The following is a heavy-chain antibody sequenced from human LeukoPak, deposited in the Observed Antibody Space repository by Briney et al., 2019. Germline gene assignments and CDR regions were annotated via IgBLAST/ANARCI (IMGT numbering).Heavy chain of an antibody. Sequence: SETLSLTCTVSGGSISSYYCSRIRQPPGKGLEWIGYIYYSGSTNYNPSLKSRVTISVDTSKNQFSLKLSSVTAADTAVYYCASIYGDSHAFDIWGQGTMVTVSS. CDR3: ASIYGDSHAFDI. D-gene: IGHD4-17*01. CDR2: IYYSGST. J-gene: IGHJ3*02. CDR1: GGSISSYY. V-gene: IGHV4-59*01.